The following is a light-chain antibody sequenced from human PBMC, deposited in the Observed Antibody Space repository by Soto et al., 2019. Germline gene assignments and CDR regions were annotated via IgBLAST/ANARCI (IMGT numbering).Light chain of an antibody. J-gene: IGLJ2*01. CDR3: QTWGTGIVV. CDR2: LNSDGSH. CDR1: SGHSSDA. V-gene: IGLV4-69*01. Sequence: QSVLTQSPSASASLGASVKLTCTLSSGHSSDAIAWHQQQPEKGPRFLMNLNSDGSHTKGDGIPDRFSGSSSGAERYLTISSLQSEDEAYYYCQTWGTGIVVFGGGTKLTVL.